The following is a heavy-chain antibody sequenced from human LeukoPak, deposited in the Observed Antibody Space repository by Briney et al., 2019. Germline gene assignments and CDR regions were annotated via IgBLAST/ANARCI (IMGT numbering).Heavy chain of an antibody. V-gene: IGHV1-18*01. CDR3: AIPPPTLYSSGLFGY. D-gene: IGHD6-19*01. Sequence: ASVKVSCKASGYTFTSYGIRWVRQAPGQGLEWMGWISAYNGNTNYAQKLQGRVTMTTDTSTSTAYMELRSLRPDDTAVYYCAIPPPTLYSSGLFGYWGQGTLDTVSS. CDR2: ISAYNGNT. J-gene: IGHJ4*02. CDR1: GYTFTSYG.